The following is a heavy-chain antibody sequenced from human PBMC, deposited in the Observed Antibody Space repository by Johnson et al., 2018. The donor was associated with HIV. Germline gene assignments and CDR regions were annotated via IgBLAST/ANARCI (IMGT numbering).Heavy chain of an antibody. V-gene: IGHV3-73*01. Sequence: VQLVESGGGVVQPGGSLRLSCAASGFTFSNAWMSWVRQAPGKGLEWVGRIRSKANSYATAYAASVKGRFTISRDNSKNTLHLQMNSLRAEDTAVYYCAKDGATRAFDIWGQWTMVTVSS. J-gene: IGHJ3*02. CDR3: AKDGATRAFDI. D-gene: IGHD1-26*01. CDR2: IRSKANSYAT. CDR1: GFTFSNAW.